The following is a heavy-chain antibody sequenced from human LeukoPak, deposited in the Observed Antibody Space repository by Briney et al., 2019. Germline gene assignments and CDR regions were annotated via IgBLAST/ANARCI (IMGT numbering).Heavy chain of an antibody. CDR1: GFTFSSYG. J-gene: IGHJ5*02. Sequence: PGGSLRLSCAASGFTFSSYGMHWVRQAPGKGLEWVAFIRYDGSNKYYADSVKGRFTISRDNSKNTLYLQMNSLRAEDTAVYYCAKGRVMITFGGVPWGQGTLVTVSS. CDR3: AKGRVMITFGGVP. CDR2: IRYDGSNK. D-gene: IGHD3-16*01. V-gene: IGHV3-30*02.